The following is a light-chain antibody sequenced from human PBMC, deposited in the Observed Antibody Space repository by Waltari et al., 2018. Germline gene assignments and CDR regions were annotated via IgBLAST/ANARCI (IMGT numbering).Light chain of an antibody. CDR3: CSQSGGSALL. CDR2: DGS. Sequence: QSALTQPASVSGSPGQSITISCTGTSSDVGSYKFVSWYQEHPGKAPKLMIYDGSERPSGVSNRFSGSKSGNTASLTISGLQAEDEADYYCCSQSGGSALLFGGGTKVTVL. CDR1: SSDVGSYKF. J-gene: IGLJ3*02. V-gene: IGLV2-23*01.